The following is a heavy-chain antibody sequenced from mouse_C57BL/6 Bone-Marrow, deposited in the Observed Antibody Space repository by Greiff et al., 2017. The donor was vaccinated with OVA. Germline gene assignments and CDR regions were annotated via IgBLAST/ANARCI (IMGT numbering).Heavy chain of an antibody. CDR3: ARKGDV. CDR1: GFSLTSYG. Sequence: VQLQQSGPGLVQPSQSLSITCTVSGFSLTSYGVHWVSQSPGKGLEWLGVIGSGGSTDYNAAFISRLSISKDNSKSQVFCKRNSLQADDTAIYYCARKGDVWGTGTTVTVSS. CDR2: IGSGGST. V-gene: IGHV2-2*01. J-gene: IGHJ1*03.